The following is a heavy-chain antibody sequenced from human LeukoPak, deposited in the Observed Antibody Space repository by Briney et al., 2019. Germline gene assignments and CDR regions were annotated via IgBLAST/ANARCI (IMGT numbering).Heavy chain of an antibody. CDR1: GFTIRGYW. CDR3: VTGDKSGTLYSGIYLGLYYFDY. J-gene: IGHJ4*02. Sequence: QPGGSLRLSCAASGFTIRGYWMHWVRQAPGKGLVWVSRINSDVTGIRYADSVQGRFTISRDNAKNTLYLQMNSLRVEDTAMYYCVTGDKSGTLYSGIYLGLYYFDYWGQGTLVTVSS. CDR2: INSDVTGI. V-gene: IGHV3-74*01. D-gene: IGHD1-26*01.